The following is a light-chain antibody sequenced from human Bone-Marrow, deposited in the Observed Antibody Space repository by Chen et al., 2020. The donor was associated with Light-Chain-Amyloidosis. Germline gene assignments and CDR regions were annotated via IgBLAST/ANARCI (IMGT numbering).Light chain of an antibody. CDR1: SSAVGTYNL. J-gene: IGLJ2*01. Sequence: QSSLTQPASVSGSPGQSITISCTGTSSAVGTYNLVSWYQQHPGKAPKLIVYEVTKRPSGVSTRFSGSKSGNTASLTISGLQAEDEAHYYCCSYAGLYTLVFGGGTKLSVV. V-gene: IGLV2-23*02. CDR2: EVT. CDR3: CSYAGLYTLV.